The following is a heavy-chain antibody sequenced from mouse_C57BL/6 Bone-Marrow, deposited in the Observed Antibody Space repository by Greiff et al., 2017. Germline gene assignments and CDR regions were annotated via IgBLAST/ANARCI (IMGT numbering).Heavy chain of an antibody. CDR1: GYTFTDYY. CDR3: ARRYTTVVAGDYFDY. Sequence: QLQQSGPELVKPGASVKISCKASGYTFTDYYINWVKQRPGQGLEWIGWISPGSGNTKYNEKFTGKATLTVDTSSSTAYMQLSSLTSEDSAVYFCARRYTTVVAGDYFDYWGQGTTLTVSS. D-gene: IGHD1-1*01. CDR2: ISPGSGNT. J-gene: IGHJ2*01. V-gene: IGHV1-84*01.